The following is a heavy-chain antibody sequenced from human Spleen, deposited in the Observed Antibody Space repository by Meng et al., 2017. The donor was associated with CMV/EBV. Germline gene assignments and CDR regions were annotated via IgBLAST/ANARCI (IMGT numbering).Heavy chain of an antibody. J-gene: IGHJ5*02. CDR3: TTQRYDFWSGYYNGWFGP. CDR1: GFTFTNAW. V-gene: IGHV3-15*05. D-gene: IGHD3-3*01. CDR2: IYSKTDDGTI. Sequence: GESLKISCVASGFTFTNAWMSWVRQAPGKGLEWVGRIYSKTDDGTIDYAAPVKGRFTISRDDSKNTLYLQMNSLKSEDTAVYYCTTQRYDFWSGYYNGWFGPWGQGTLVTVSS.